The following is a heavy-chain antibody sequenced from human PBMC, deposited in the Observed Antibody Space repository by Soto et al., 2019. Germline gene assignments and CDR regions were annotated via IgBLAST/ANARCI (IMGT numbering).Heavy chain of an antibody. J-gene: IGHJ4*02. V-gene: IGHV3-30*18. D-gene: IGHD6-19*01. Sequence: VQLVESGGCVVQPGRSRRRSCAASGIPFRDYSMHLGRQAPGKGLGWVAVVSPDGRNTHYADYVTGRFTISRARSKNTVSLQMTSLTAEATAVYYWAKGGRPGLVTSDVNYWGQGALVTVSS. CDR1: GIPFRDYS. CDR2: VSPDGRNT. CDR3: AKGGRPGLVTSDVNY.